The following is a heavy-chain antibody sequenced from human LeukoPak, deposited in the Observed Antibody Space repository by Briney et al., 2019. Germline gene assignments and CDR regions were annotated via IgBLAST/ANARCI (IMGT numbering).Heavy chain of an antibody. V-gene: IGHV3-23*01. CDR2: ISGSGGST. Sequence: PGGSLRLSCAASGLTFSSYAMSWVRQAPGKGLEWVSAISGSGGSTYYADSVKGRFTISRDNSKNTLYLQMNSLRAEDTALYYCAKAAYGDYVNWFDPWGQGILVIVSS. J-gene: IGHJ5*02. D-gene: IGHD4-17*01. CDR3: AKAAYGDYVNWFDP. CDR1: GLTFSSYA.